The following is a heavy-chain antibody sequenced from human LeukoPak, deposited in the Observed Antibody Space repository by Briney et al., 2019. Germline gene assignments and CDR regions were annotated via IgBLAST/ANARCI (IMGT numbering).Heavy chain of an antibody. CDR1: GGSISSYY. CDR2: IYYSGST. D-gene: IGHD6-19*01. J-gene: IGHJ2*01. V-gene: IGHV4-59*01. Sequence: SETLSLTCTVSGGSISSYYWSWIRQPPGKGLEWIGYIYYSGSTNYNPSLKSRVTISVDTSKNQFSLKLSSVTAADTAVYYCARGGIAVAGWYFDLWGRGTLVTVSS. CDR3: ARGGIAVAGWYFDL.